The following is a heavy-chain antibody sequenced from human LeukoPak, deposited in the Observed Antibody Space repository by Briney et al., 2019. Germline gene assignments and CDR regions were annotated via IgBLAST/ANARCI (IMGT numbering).Heavy chain of an antibody. J-gene: IGHJ4*02. CDR3: ASLCSGGSCYSFDY. Sequence: SETLSLTCTVSGGSISSSSYYLGWIRQPPGKGLEWIGSIYYSGSTYYNPSLKSRVTIYVDTSKNQFSLKLSSVTAADTAVYYCASLCSGGSCYSFDYWGQGTLVTVSS. CDR1: GGSISSSSYY. V-gene: IGHV4-39*01. CDR2: IYYSGST. D-gene: IGHD2-15*01.